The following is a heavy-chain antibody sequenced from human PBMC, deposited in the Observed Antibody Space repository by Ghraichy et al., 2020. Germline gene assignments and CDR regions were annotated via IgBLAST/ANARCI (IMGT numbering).Heavy chain of an antibody. CDR3: AKDVVVAATLGIDY. CDR1: GFTFSSYG. J-gene: IGHJ4*02. Sequence: GGSLRLSCAASGFTFSSYGMHWVRQAPGKGLEWVAFIRYDGSNKYYADSVKGRFTISRDNSKNTLYLQMNSLRAEDTAVYYCAKDVVVAATLGIDYWGQGTLVTVSS. CDR2: IRYDGSNK. D-gene: IGHD2-15*01. V-gene: IGHV3-30*02.